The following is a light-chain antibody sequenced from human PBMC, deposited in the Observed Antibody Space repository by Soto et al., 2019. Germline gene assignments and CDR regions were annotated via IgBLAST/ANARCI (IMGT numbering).Light chain of an antibody. J-gene: IGKJ1*01. CDR3: QKYNSAPWT. CDR2: VAS. V-gene: IGKV1-27*01. CDR1: QGISNY. Sequence: DIQMTQSPSSLSASVGDRITITCRASQGISNYLAWYQQQPGKVPKLLIYVASTLQSGVPSRFSGSGSGTDFTLTISSLQPEDVATYYCQKYNSAPWTFGQGTKVEIK.